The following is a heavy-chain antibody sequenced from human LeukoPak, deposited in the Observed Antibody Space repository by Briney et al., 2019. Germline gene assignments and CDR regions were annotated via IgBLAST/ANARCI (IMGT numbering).Heavy chain of an antibody. CDR1: GVSMSSGGYY. CDR2: IYYSGST. CDR3: ARAAQNWNNAPYFDY. Sequence: SETLSLTCSVSGVSMSSGGYYWSWIRQHPGKGLEWIGYIYYSGSTYYNPSLKSRVTISLDTSKGHFSLRLNSLIAADTAMYYCARAAQNWNNAPYFDYWGQGILVPVSS. D-gene: IGHD1/OR15-1a*01. J-gene: IGHJ4*02. V-gene: IGHV4-31*03.